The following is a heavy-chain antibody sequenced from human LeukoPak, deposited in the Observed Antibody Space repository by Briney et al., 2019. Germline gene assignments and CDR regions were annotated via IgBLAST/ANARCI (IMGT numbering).Heavy chain of an antibody. J-gene: IGHJ4*02. Sequence: PGGSLRLSCAASGFTFSSYGMHWVRQAPGKGLEWVAFIRYDGNNKYYADSVKGRFTISRDNSKNTLYLQTNSLRAEDTAVYYCAKDMRPIVVVPAAMRPDYWGQGTLVTVSS. V-gene: IGHV3-30*02. CDR1: GFTFSSYG. CDR3: AKDMRPIVVVPAAMRPDY. CDR2: IRYDGNNK. D-gene: IGHD2-2*01.